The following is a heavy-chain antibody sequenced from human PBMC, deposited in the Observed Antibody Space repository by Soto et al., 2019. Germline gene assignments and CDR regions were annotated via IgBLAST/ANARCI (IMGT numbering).Heavy chain of an antibody. V-gene: IGHV4-61*01. CDR3: ARASENLYFDY. CDR2: IHYSGST. Sequence: LSLTSTLSGGSVSVTSYYWTWIRQPPGKGLEWIVYIHYSGSTNYNPSLQSRVTISVDTSKNHFSLELTSVTAADTAVYYCARASENLYFDYWGQGAMVTVSS. J-gene: IGHJ4*02. CDR1: GGSVSVTSYY.